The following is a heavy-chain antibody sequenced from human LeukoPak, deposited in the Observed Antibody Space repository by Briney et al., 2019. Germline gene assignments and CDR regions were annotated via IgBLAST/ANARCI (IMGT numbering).Heavy chain of an antibody. CDR3: ARDHNFYESGRGFDP. Sequence: GRCVGLSCASTGFSCSSDKMYLVPQAPRKELEWVSSITRSSSYIHYADSVKGRSTISRDNGKNSLYLQMSSLRAEDTAVYYCARDHNFYESGRGFDPWGQGTLVSVSS. CDR2: ITRSSSYI. CDR1: GFSCSSDK. D-gene: IGHD3-10*01. V-gene: IGHV3-21*01. J-gene: IGHJ5*02.